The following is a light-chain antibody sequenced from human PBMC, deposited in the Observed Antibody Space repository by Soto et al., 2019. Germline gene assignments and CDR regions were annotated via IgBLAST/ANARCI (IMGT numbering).Light chain of an antibody. V-gene: IGKV1-39*01. CDR1: QSIRSY. CDR3: QQTYSTPSIT. J-gene: IGKJ5*01. Sequence: DIQMTQSPSSLSASVGDRVTITCRASQSIRSYLNWYQQKPGNAPKLLIYVASSLHSGVPSRFSGSGSGTDFTLTISSLQPEDFATYYCQQTYSTPSITFGQGTRLEIK. CDR2: VAS.